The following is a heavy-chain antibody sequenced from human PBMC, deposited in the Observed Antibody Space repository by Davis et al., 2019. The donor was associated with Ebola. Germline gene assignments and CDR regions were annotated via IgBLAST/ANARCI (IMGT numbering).Heavy chain of an antibody. J-gene: IGHJ6*02. CDR2: IDPSDSYT. V-gene: IGHV5-10-1*01. CDR3: ARFHSNYYYYYGMDV. D-gene: IGHD4-11*01. CDR1: GYSFTSYW. Sequence: GESLKISCKGSGYSFTSYWISWVRQMPGKGLEWMGRIDPSDSYTNYSPSFQGHVTISADKSISTAYLQWSSLKASDTAMYYCARFHSNYYYYYGMDVWGQGTTVTVSS.